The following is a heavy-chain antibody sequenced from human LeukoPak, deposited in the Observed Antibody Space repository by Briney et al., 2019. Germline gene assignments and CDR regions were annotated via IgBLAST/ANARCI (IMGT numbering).Heavy chain of an antibody. D-gene: IGHD6-19*01. J-gene: IGHJ4*02. Sequence: SVKVSCKASGGTFSSYAISWVRQAPGQGLEWMGRIIPIFGTANYAQKFQGRVTITTDESTSTAYMELSSLRSEDTAVYYCARGGDSSGWYEKDYFDYWGQGTQVTVSS. CDR2: IIPIFGTA. V-gene: IGHV1-69*05. CDR1: GGTFSSYA. CDR3: ARGGDSSGWYEKDYFDY.